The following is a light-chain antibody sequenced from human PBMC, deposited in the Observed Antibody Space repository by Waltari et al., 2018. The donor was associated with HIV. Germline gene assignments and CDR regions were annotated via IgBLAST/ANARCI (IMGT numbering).Light chain of an antibody. J-gene: IGLJ3*02. V-gene: IGLV2-14*03. Sequence: QSALTQPASVSGSPGQSITISCTGTSSDVGGYNYVSWYQRHPGKAPKLIIYDVSNRPSGFANRSAGSKSGNRASLTISGLQAEDEADYYCSSYTSSSTRVFGGGTTVTVL. CDR2: DVS. CDR1: SSDVGGYNY. CDR3: SSYTSSSTRV.